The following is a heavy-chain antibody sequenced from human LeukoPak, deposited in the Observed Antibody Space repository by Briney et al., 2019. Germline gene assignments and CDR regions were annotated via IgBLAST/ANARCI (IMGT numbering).Heavy chain of an antibody. CDR3: AKGVREYYYYMDV. V-gene: IGHV3-30*02. Sequence: GGSLRLSCAASGFTFSSYGKHWVRQAPAKGLEWVAFMWYDGSNKYYADSVKGRFTISRDNSNNTLYLQMNSLRAEDTAVYYCAKGVREYYYYMDVWGKGTTVTVSS. CDR2: MWYDGSNK. J-gene: IGHJ6*03. CDR1: GFTFSSYG. D-gene: IGHD3-10*01.